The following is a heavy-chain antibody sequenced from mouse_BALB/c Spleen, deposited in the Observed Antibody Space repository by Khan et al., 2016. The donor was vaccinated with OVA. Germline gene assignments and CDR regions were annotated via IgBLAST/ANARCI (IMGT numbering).Heavy chain of an antibody. V-gene: IGHV14-3*02. D-gene: IGHD1-2*01. CDR1: GFNIKDTY. J-gene: IGHJ4*01. CDR3: ARTEIHYYGSYAMDY. Sequence: VQLQQSGAELVKPGASVKLSCTASGFNIKDTYIHWVKQRPEQGLEWIGRIDPEFGHTKYDPKFQDKATIIADTSSNTAYLNLSSLTSEDTAVYFCARTEIHYYGSYAMDYWGQGTSVTVSS. CDR2: IDPEFGHT.